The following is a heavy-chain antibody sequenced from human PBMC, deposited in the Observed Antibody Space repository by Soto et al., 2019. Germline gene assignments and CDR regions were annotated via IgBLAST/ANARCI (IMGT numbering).Heavy chain of an antibody. CDR1: GFTFNSYG. Sequence: PGGSLRLSCAASGFTFNSYGMHWVRQAPGKGLEWVAVIWYDGSNKYYADSVKGRFTLSRDNSKNTLFLQMNGLRAEDTAVYYCAKVTKRAAAGRYEYYKYGMDVWGQGTTVTVSS. J-gene: IGHJ6*02. V-gene: IGHV3-33*06. CDR2: IWYDGSNK. D-gene: IGHD6-13*01. CDR3: AKVTKRAAAGRYEYYKYGMDV.